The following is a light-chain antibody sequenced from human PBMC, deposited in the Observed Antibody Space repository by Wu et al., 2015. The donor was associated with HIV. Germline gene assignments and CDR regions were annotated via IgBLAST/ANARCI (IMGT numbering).Light chain of an antibody. CDR3: QHYNNLPLT. V-gene: IGKV3-15*01. CDR1: QSVRTN. Sequence: EIVLTQSPATLSVSPGERATLSCRASQSVRTNLAWYQQKPGQAPRLLIYGASTRATGFPARFSGSGSGTEFTLTISSLQSEDFAIYYCQHYNNLPLTFGGGTKXEIK. J-gene: IGKJ4*01. CDR2: GAS.